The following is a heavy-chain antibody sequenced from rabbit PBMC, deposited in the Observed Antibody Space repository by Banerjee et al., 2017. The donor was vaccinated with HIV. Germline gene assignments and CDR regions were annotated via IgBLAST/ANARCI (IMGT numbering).Heavy chain of an antibody. J-gene: IGHJ4*01. D-gene: IGHD1-1*01. CDR2: IDTSSGIT. V-gene: IGHV1S43*01. CDR3: ARRSGAFNL. Sequence: WIACIDTSSGITWYASWVNGRFTISRSTSLNTVDLKMTSLTVADTATYFCARRSGAFNLWGQGTL.